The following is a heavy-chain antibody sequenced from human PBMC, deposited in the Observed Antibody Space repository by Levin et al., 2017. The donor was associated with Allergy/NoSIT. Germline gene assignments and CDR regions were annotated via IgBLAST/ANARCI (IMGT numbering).Heavy chain of an antibody. Sequence: GESLKISCAASGFTVSSSYMSWVRQAPGKGLEWVSVLYSGGNTYYTDSVKGRFTISRDNSKNTLYLQMNSLRAEDTAVYYCARDADSSGPTFDYWGQGTLVTVSS. D-gene: IGHD3-22*01. CDR1: GFTVSSSY. CDR3: ARDADSSGPTFDY. J-gene: IGHJ4*02. CDR2: LYSGGNT. V-gene: IGHV3-53*01.